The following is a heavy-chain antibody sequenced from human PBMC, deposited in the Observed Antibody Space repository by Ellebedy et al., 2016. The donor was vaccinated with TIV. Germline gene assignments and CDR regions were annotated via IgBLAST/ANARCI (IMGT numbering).Heavy chain of an antibody. V-gene: IGHV1-69*13. CDR2: IIPIFGTT. CDR1: GGSFSSYA. CDR3: AGDLGKSTYSSSPLDY. D-gene: IGHD6-6*01. Sequence: AASVKVSCKASGGSFSSYAISWVRQAPGRGLEWMGRIIPIFGTTNYAQKFLGRVTITADESTSTAYMELSGLRSEDTAVYFCAGDLGKSTYSSSPLDYWGQGTLVTVSS. J-gene: IGHJ4*02.